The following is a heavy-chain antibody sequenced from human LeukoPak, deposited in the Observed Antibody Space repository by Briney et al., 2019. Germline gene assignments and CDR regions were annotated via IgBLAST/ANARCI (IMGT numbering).Heavy chain of an antibody. CDR1: GPSIIGYY. Sequence: PSETLSLTCTVSGPSIIGYYWTCIRQPPGKGLECIVYIYNSGSTNYNPSLKSRVTMSVDTSKTQFSFKVTSVTPADTAVYYCASGRDQLTYFQYWGQGTLATVSS. CDR2: IYNSGST. V-gene: IGHV4-59*01. D-gene: IGHD4/OR15-4a*01. CDR3: ASGRDQLTYFQY. J-gene: IGHJ1*01.